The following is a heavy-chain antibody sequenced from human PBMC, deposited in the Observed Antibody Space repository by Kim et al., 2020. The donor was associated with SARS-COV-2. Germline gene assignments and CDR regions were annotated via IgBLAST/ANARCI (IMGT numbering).Heavy chain of an antibody. D-gene: IGHD6-13*01. CDR1: GFTFSSYG. Sequence: GGSLRLSCAASGFTFSSYGMHWVRQAPGKGLEWVAVISYDGSNKYYADSVKGRFTISRDNSKNTLYLQMNSLRAEDTAVYYCAKAKPRIAAALSYWGQGTLVTVSS. CDR2: ISYDGSNK. CDR3: AKAKPRIAAALSY. V-gene: IGHV3-30*18. J-gene: IGHJ4*02.